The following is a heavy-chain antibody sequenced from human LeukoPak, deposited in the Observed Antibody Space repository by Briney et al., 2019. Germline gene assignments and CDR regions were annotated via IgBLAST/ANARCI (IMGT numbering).Heavy chain of an antibody. CDR1: GGSISSSNW. CDR2: IYDSGST. CDR3: ARHYGP. D-gene: IGHD3-10*01. Sequence: SETLSLTCAVSGGSISSSNWWSWVRQPPGKGLEWIGSIYDSGSTYYNPSLKSRVTISVDTSKNQFSLKLNSVTAVDTAVYYCARHYGPWGQGTLVTVSS. J-gene: IGHJ5*02. V-gene: IGHV4-39*01.